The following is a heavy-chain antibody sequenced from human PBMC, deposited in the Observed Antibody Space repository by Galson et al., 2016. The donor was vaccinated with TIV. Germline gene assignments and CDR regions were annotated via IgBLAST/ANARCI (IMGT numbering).Heavy chain of an antibody. CDR2: IDPNSGGT. Sequence: QSGAEVKKPGASVKVSCKASGYSFIGYYLHWIRQAPGQGLEWVGWIDPNSGGTNYAQGFQGRVTMTRDTTISTAYMELSRLRSDETACYYCAKDLAFGYWKVLSGLDSLGLGTLVTVSS. D-gene: IGHD3-3*01. V-gene: IGHV1-2*02. CDR3: AKDLAFGYWKVLSGLDS. CDR1: GYSFIGYY. J-gene: IGHJ4*02.